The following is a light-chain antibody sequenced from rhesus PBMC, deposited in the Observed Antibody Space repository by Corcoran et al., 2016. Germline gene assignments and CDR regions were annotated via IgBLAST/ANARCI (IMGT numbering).Light chain of an antibody. CDR1: ENINNY. CDR2: EAF. J-gene: IGKJ4*01. Sequence: DIQMTQSPSSLSASVGDRVTITCRASENINNYLNWYQQKPGKAPKLLIFEAFSLQGGVPSRFTGSGSGTEYTLTISSLQPEDVGTYYCQHGYGIPLTFGGGTKVDLK. CDR3: QHGYGIPLT. V-gene: IGKV1-74*01.